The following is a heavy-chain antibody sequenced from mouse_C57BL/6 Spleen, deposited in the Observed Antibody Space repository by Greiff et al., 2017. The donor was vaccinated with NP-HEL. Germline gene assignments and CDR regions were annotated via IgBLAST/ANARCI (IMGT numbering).Heavy chain of an antibody. D-gene: IGHD3-1*01. CDR1: GYTFTDYY. V-gene: IGHV1-26*01. CDR3: ARGAWYFDV. J-gene: IGHJ1*03. CDR2: INPNNGGT. Sequence: EFQLQQSGPELVKPGASVKISCKASGYTFTDYYMNWVKQSHGKSLEWIGDINPNNGGTSYNQKFKGKATLTVDKSSSTAYMELRSLTSEDSAVYYCARGAWYFDVWGTGTTVTVSS.